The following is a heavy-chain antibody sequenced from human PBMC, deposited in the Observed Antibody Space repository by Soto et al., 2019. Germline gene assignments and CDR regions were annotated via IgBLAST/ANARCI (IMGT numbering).Heavy chain of an antibody. CDR3: ARVAKDIVVVVAATRVGYYMDV. CDR2: ISSSGSTI. J-gene: IGHJ6*03. D-gene: IGHD2-15*01. CDR1: GFTFSDYY. V-gene: IGHV3-11*01. Sequence: GGSLRLSCAASGFTFSDYYMSWIRQAPGKGLEWVSYISSSGSTIYYADSVKGRFTISRDNAKNSLYLQMNSLRAEDTAVYYCARVAKDIVVVVAATRVGYYMDVWGKGTTVTVSS.